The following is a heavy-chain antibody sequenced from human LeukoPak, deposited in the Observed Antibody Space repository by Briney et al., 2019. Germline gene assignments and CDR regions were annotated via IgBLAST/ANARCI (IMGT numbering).Heavy chain of an antibody. CDR2: ISSLGRSYK. V-gene: IGHV3-21*01. J-gene: IGHJ4*02. CDR3: VRPSIDDYGDCGY. D-gene: IGHD4-17*01. CDR1: GFTFSSYA. Sequence: GGSLRLSCAASGFTFSSYAMSWVRQAPGKGLEWISSISSLGRSYKYYADSVKGRFTISRDDAKNSLYLQMNSLRADDTAVYYSVRPSIDDYGDCGYWGQGTLVTVSS.